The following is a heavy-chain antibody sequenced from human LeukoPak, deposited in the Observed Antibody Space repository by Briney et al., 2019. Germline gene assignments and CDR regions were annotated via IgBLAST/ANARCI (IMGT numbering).Heavy chain of an antibody. V-gene: IGHV1-2*02. J-gene: IGHJ4*02. CDR2: INPNSGGT. CDR3: ARDDQSYGSGSYFSY. Sequence: ASVKVSCKASGYTFTGYYMHWVRQAPGQGLEWMGWINPNSGGTNYAQKFQDRVTMTRDTSISTAYMELSRLRSDDTAVYYCARDDQSYGSGSYFSYWGQGTLVTVSS. D-gene: IGHD3-10*01. CDR1: GYTFTGYY.